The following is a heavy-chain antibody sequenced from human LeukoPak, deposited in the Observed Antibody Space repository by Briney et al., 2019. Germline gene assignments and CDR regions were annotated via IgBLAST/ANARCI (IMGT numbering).Heavy chain of an antibody. CDR2: ISWNSGSI. J-gene: IGHJ3*02. V-gene: IGHV3-9*03. CDR1: GFTFDDYA. Sequence: GGSLRLSCAASGFTFDDYAMHWVRQAPGKGLEWVSGISWNSGSIGYADSVKGRFTISRDNAKNSLYLQMNSLRAADMALYYCAKAANMIVVGYATDAFDIWGQGTMVTVSS. D-gene: IGHD3-22*01. CDR3: AKAANMIVVGYATDAFDI.